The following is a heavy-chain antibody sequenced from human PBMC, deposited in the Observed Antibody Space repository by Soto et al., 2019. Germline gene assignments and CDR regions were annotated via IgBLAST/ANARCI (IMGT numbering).Heavy chain of an antibody. Sequence: GGSLRLSCNFTFSMYSMNWVRQAPGKGLEWVASISSGSAYIKYADSVKGRFTISRDNAKNSVSLQMNSLRVDDTAVYFCTREWGGGHEGWYAFGGRGTLDTVSA. V-gene: IGHV3-21*01. CDR3: TREWGGGHEGWYAF. D-gene: IGHD3-16*01. J-gene: IGHJ4*02. CDR2: ISSGSAYI. CDR1: FTFSMYS.